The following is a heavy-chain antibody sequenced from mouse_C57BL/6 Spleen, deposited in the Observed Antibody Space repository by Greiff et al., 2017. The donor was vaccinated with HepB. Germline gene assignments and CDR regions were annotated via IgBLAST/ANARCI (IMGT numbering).Heavy chain of an antibody. Sequence: EVKLVESGGGLVQPKGSLKLSCAASGFSFNTYAMNWVRQAPGKGLEWVARIRSKSNNYATNYADSVKDRFTISRDDSESMLYLLMNNLKTEDTAMYYCVRGSSAFDDWGQGTTLTVSS. J-gene: IGHJ2*01. CDR3: VRGSSAFDD. V-gene: IGHV10-1*01. D-gene: IGHD1-1*01. CDR1: GFSFNTYA. CDR2: IRSKSNNYAT.